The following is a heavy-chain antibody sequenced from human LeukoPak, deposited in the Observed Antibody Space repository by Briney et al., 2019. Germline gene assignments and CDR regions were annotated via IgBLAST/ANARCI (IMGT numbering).Heavy chain of an antibody. CDR2: IRYDGSNK. J-gene: IGHJ3*02. V-gene: IGHV3-30*02. CDR3: ARGDSSGYDAFDI. Sequence: SGGSLRLSCAASGFTFSSYGMHWVRQAPGKGLEWVAFIRYDGSNKYYADSVKGRFTISRDNAKNSLYLQMNSLRAEDTAVYYCARGDSSGYDAFDIWGQGTMVTVSS. D-gene: IGHD3-22*01. CDR1: GFTFSSYG.